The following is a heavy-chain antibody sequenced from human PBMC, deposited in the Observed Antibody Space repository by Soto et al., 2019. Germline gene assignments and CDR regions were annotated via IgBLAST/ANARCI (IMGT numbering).Heavy chain of an antibody. CDR1: GGSISGGVGGLYY. D-gene: IGHD4-17*01. Sequence: LSLTCTVSGGSISGGVGGLYYWSWIRQPPGKGLEWIGYIYDSGSTYYNPSLKSRVTISVDTSKNQSSLRLSSVTAADTAVYYCAREVIPLTTDWYFDLWGRGTLVTVSS. V-gene: IGHV4-30-4*01. CDR2: IYDSGST. CDR3: AREVIPLTTDWYFDL. J-gene: IGHJ2*01.